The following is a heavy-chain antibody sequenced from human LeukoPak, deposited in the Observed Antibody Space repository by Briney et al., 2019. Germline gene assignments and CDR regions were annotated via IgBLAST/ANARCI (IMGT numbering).Heavy chain of an antibody. CDR2: ISSSSSYI. V-gene: IGHV3-21*01. J-gene: IGHJ4*02. D-gene: IGHD4-17*01. CDR3: AREDGDYGEYYFDY. CDR1: GFTFSSYW. Sequence: GGSLRLSCAASGFTFSSYWINWVRQAPGKGLEWVSSISSSSSYIYYADSVKGRFTISRDNAKNSLYLQMNSLRAEDTAVYYCAREDGDYGEYYFDYWGQGTLVTVSS.